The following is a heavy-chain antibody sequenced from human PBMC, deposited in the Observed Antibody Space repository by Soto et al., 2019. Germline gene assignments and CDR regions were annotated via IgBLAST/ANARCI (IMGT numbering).Heavy chain of an antibody. CDR1: GYTFTSYG. CDR3: ARVVGALGHWFAP. D-gene: IGHD1-26*01. Sequence: QVQLVQSGGEVKKPGASVKVSCKASGYTFTSYGISWVRQAPGQGLEWMGRISAYNGNTNYAQKLQGRVTMTTDTPTSPAYMWLRSLRADDTAVYSCARVVGALGHWFAPWGQGTLVTVSS. CDR2: ISAYNGNT. J-gene: IGHJ5*02. V-gene: IGHV1-18*01.